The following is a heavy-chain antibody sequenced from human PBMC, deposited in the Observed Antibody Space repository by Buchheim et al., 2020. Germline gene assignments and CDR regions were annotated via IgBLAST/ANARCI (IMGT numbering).Heavy chain of an antibody. CDR3: AIFRDFDWLLYYFDY. Sequence: QVQLQESGPGLVKPSQTLSLTCTVSGGSISSGDYYWSWIRQFPGKGLEWIGYIYYSGSTYYNPSLKSRVSTSVDTAKKQFSLKLSSVTAADTAVYYCAIFRDFDWLLYYFDYWGQGTL. CDR1: GGSISSGDYY. V-gene: IGHV4-31*03. J-gene: IGHJ4*02. CDR2: IYYSGST. D-gene: IGHD3-9*01.